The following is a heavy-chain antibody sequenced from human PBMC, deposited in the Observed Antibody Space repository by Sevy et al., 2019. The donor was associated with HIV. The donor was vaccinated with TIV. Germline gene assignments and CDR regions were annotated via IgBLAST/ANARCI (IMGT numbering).Heavy chain of an antibody. V-gene: IGHV3-7*01. CDR1: GFSFSTYW. CDR3: AKGNSGSFDY. D-gene: IGHD3-22*01. Sequence: GGYLRLSCAASGFSFSTYWMHWVRQAPGKGLEWVANIKQDESEKYYVASVKGRFTISRDNAKNSVYLEMNSLSPEDTAIYYCAKGNSGSFDYWGQGTLVTVSS. J-gene: IGHJ4*02. CDR2: IKQDESEK.